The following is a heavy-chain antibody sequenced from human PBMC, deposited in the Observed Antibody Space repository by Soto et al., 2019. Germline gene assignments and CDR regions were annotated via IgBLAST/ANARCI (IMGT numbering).Heavy chain of an antibody. CDR2: IYYSGST. CDR3: ARTRYFDWLSPFDY. J-gene: IGHJ4*02. D-gene: IGHD3-9*01. V-gene: IGHV4-28*01. Sequence: SETLSLTCAVSGYSISSSNWWGWIRQPPGKGLEWIGYIYYSGSTYYNPSLKSRVTMSVDTSKNQFSLKLSSVTAVDTAVYYCARTRYFDWLSPFDYWGQGTLVTVSS. CDR1: GYSISSSNW.